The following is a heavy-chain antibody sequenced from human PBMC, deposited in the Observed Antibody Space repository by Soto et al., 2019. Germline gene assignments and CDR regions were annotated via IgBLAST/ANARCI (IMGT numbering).Heavy chain of an antibody. V-gene: IGHV4-39*07. CDR1: GGSISTSFYY. J-gene: IGHJ4*02. CDR3: ATIGIVGATSVDY. Sequence: NPSETLSLTCTVSGGSISTSFYYWGWIRQPPGKGLDWIGSIYYNGRTYYSPSLKSRVTIPLDTSKNQFSLKLSSVTAADTAVYFCATIGIVGATSVDYWGQGTLVTVSS. D-gene: IGHD1-26*01. CDR2: IYYNGRT.